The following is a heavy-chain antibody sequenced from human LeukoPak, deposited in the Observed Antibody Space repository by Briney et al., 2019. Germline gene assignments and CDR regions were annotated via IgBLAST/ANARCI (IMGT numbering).Heavy chain of an antibody. D-gene: IGHD3-3*01. CDR3: ARLRPRTNYDFSSGYYAFDY. CDR2: VYSGAY. CDR1: GASITNYF. J-gene: IGHJ4*02. Sequence: PSETLSLTCTVSGASITNYFWGWIRQPPGEGLQWIGYVYSGAYYYNPSLVSRLTVSVDTAKNQFSLGLRSVTAADTAVYYCARLRPRTNYDFSSGYYAFDYWGQGTLVTVSS. V-gene: IGHV4-4*09.